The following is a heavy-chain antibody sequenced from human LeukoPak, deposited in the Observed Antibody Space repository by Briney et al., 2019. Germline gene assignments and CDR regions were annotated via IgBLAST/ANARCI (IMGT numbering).Heavy chain of an antibody. V-gene: IGHV1-46*01. CDR2: INPSGGST. CDR3: ARVRNSGSFLNAFDI. CDR1: GYTFTSYY. D-gene: IGHD1-26*01. Sequence: ASVKVSCKASGYTFTSYYMHWVRQAPGQGLEWMGIINPSGGSTSYAQKFQGRVTMTRGMSTSTVYMELSSLRSEDTAVYYCARVRNSGSFLNAFDIWGQGTMVTVSS. J-gene: IGHJ3*02.